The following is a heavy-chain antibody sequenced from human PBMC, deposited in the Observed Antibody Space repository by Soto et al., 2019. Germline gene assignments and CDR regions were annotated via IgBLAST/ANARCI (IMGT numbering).Heavy chain of an antibody. Sequence: QVQLVESGGGLVKPGGSLRLSCVASGFSISDDYMTWIRQAPGKGLEWVSHISSSSIYTSYAHSVKGRFIISRDNAKNSLYLQMNSLTSEDTAVYYCARDSGSSKYGLDVWGQGTTVIVSS. CDR3: ARDSGSSKYGLDV. V-gene: IGHV3-11*06. CDR1: GFSISDDY. D-gene: IGHD6-13*01. J-gene: IGHJ6*02. CDR2: ISSSSIYT.